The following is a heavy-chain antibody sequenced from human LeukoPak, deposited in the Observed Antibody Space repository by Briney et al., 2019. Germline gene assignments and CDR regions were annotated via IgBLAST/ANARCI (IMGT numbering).Heavy chain of an antibody. CDR3: ARDLWLGERGLFFFEY. Sequence: GSLRLSCAASGFTFSSYAMSWVRQAPGKGLEWVANMRDDGSEEFYVNSVKGRFTISRDNAKNSLYLQMDSLRAEDTAVYYCARDLWLGERGLFFFEYWGQGALVTVAS. CDR2: MRDDGSEE. CDR1: GFTFSSYA. V-gene: IGHV3-7*01. J-gene: IGHJ4*02. D-gene: IGHD3-22*01.